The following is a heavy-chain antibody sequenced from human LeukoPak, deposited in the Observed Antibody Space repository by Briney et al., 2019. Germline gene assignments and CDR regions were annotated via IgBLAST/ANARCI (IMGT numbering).Heavy chain of an antibody. CDR3: AKESGKFDY. Sequence: GGSLRLSCVASGLPIADFAMHWVFQPPGKGLEWVSLISGDGVSTFYADSVKGGFSISRDNSKNSLYLEMNSLRTEDAAMYYCAKESGKFDYWGQGTLVAVSS. CDR1: GLPIADFA. V-gene: IGHV3-43*02. J-gene: IGHJ4*02. CDR2: ISGDGVST.